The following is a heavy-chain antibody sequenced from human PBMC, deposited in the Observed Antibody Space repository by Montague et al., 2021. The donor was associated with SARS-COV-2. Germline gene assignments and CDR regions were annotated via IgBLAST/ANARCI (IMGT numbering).Heavy chain of an antibody. J-gene: IGHJ6*03. Sequence: SETLSLTCTVSGGSISSYYWSWIRQPPGKGLEWIGYLYYSGSTNXNPSLKSRVTISVDTSKNQFSLRLNSVTAADTAVYYCARHPPGYRDFYDLDVWGKGTTVTVSS. CDR3: ARHPPGYRDFYDLDV. CDR1: GGSISSYY. V-gene: IGHV4-59*01. CDR2: LYYSGST. D-gene: IGHD1-1*01.